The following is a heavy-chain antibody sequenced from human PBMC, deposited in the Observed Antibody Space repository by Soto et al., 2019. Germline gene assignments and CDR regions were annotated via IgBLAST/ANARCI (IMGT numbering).Heavy chain of an antibody. V-gene: IGHV3-53*01. Sequence: EVQLVESGGGLIQPGGSLRLSCAAAGFSVSSTYMSWVRQAPGKGLEWVSVIYSGGNTHYADSVKGRFTISRDNSKNTLYLQRNSLRAEDTAVYYCARDSTWIPYYHYGMDVWGQGTTVTVSS. CDR2: IYSGGNT. J-gene: IGHJ6*02. CDR3: ARDSTWIPYYHYGMDV. CDR1: GFSVSSTY. D-gene: IGHD5-18*01.